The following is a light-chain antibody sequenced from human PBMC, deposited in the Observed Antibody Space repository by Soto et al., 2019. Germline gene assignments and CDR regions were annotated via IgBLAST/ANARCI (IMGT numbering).Light chain of an antibody. CDR1: QGISSY. V-gene: IGKV1-27*01. CDR3: QKYNSAPYT. J-gene: IGKJ2*01. Sequence: DIQMTQSPSSLSASVGERATITCRASQGISSYLAWYQQKPGKVPKLLIYAASTLQSGVPPRFSGSGSGTDFTLTISCLQPEDFATYYCQKYNSAPYTFGQGTKLEIK. CDR2: AAS.